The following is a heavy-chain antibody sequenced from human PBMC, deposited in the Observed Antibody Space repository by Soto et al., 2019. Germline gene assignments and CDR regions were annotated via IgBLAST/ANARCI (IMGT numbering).Heavy chain of an antibody. CDR2: IYYSGST. CDR1: GGSISSGGYY. V-gene: IGHV4-31*03. J-gene: IGHJ5*02. CDR3: AGESGGFSFDP. D-gene: IGHD3-10*01. Sequence: KTSETLSLTCTVSGGSISSGGYYWSWMRHHPGKGMEWIGYIYYSGSTYYNPSLKSRVTISVDTSKNQFSLKLSSVTAADTAVYYCAGESGGFSFDPWGQGTLVTVSS.